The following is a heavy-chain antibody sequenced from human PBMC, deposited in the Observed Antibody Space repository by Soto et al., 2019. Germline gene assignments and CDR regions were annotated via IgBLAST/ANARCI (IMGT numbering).Heavy chain of an antibody. CDR1: GGSISSGDYY. Sequence: SETLSLTCTVSGGSISSGDYYWSWIRQPPGKGLEWIGYIYYSGSTYYNPSLKSRVTISVDTSKNQFSLKLSSVTAADTAVYYCARAPRIKIFGVVISFDPWGQGTLVTVSS. CDR3: ARAPRIKIFGVVISFDP. CDR2: IYYSGST. D-gene: IGHD3-3*01. J-gene: IGHJ5*02. V-gene: IGHV4-30-4*01.